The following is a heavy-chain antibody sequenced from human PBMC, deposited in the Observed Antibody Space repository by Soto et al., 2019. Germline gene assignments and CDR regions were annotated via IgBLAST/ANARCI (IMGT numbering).Heavy chain of an antibody. J-gene: IGHJ6*03. Sequence: SETLSLTCTVSGGSISSGGYYWSWIRQHPGKGLEWIGYIYYSGSTYYNPSLKSRVTISVDTSKNQFSLKLSSVTAADTAAYYCARTHPSNYDFWSGYSETGSDYYYYMDVWGKGTTVTVSS. CDR3: ARTHPSNYDFWSGYSETGSDYYYYMDV. CDR2: IYYSGST. CDR1: GGSISSGGYY. V-gene: IGHV4-31*03. D-gene: IGHD3-3*01.